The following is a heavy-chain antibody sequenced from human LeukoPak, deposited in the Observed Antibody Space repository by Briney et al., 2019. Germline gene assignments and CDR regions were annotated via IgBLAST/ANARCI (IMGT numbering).Heavy chain of an antibody. CDR2: IWSDGINR. V-gene: IGHV3-30*02. J-gene: IGHJ6*03. Sequence: GGSLRLSCAASGFTFRNHGMHWVRQAPGKGLEWVAIIWSDGINRYYADSVKGRFTISRDDSKDTLFLQMNTLTTEDTALYYCAKDWGGSRYYIDVWGRGTLVTVSS. CDR3: AKDWGGSRYYIDV. CDR1: GFTFRNHG. D-gene: IGHD5-18*01.